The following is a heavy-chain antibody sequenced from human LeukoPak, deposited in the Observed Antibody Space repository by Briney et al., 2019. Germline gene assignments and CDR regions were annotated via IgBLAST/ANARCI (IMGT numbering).Heavy chain of an antibody. CDR2: IKQDGSEK. CDR3: AGNLLWFGELSWGFDY. V-gene: IGHV3-7*01. D-gene: IGHD3-10*01. J-gene: IGHJ4*02. Sequence: GESLKISCAASGFTFSSYSMKWVRQAPGKGLEWVANIKQDGSEKYYVDPVKGRFTISRDNAKNSLYLQMNSLRAEDTAVYYCAGNLLWFGELSWGFDYWGQGTLVTVSS. CDR1: GFTFSSYS.